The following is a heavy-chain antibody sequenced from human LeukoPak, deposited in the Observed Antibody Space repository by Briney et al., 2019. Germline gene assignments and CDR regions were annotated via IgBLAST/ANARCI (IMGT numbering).Heavy chain of an antibody. CDR3: AKDTSRSGGYYENS. J-gene: IGHJ4*02. CDR2: ISWNSGSI. V-gene: IGHV3-9*01. D-gene: IGHD3-22*01. CDR1: GFTFDDYA. Sequence: PGRSLRLSCAASGFTFDDYAMHWVRQAPGKGLEWVSGISWNSGSIGYADSVKGRFTISRDNAKNSLYLQMNSLRAEDTALYYCAKDTSRSGGYYENSWGQGTLVTVSS.